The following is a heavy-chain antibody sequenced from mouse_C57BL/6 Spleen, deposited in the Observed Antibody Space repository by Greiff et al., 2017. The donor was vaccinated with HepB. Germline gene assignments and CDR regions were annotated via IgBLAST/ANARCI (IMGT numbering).Heavy chain of an antibody. D-gene: IGHD1-1*01. J-gene: IGHJ3*01. CDR1: GYTFTSYW. Sequence: VQLQESGAELVKPGASVKMSCKASGYTFTSYWITWVKQRPGQGLEWIGDIYPGSGSTNYNEKFKSKATLTVDTSSSTAYMQLSSLTSEDSAVYYCAREDGSSSAWFAYWGQGTLVTVSA. CDR2: IYPGSGST. CDR3: AREDGSSSAWFAY. V-gene: IGHV1-55*01.